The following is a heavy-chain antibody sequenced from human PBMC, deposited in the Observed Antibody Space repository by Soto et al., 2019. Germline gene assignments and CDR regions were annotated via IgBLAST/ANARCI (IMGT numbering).Heavy chain of an antibody. CDR3: AQEAEMATAPLFDY. CDR2: ISHDGSNK. CDR1: GFTFSSYG. J-gene: IGHJ4*02. V-gene: IGHV3-30*18. Sequence: QVQLVESGGGVVQPGRSLRLSCAASGFTFSSYGMHWVRQAPGKGLEWVAVISHDGSNKNYADSVKGRFTISRDNSKNTLYLQMNSLRAEDTAVYYCAQEAEMATAPLFDYWGQGTLVTVSS. D-gene: IGHD5-18*01.